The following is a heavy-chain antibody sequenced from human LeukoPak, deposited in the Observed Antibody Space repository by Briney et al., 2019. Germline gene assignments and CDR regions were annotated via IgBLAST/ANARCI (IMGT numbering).Heavy chain of an antibody. CDR3: TRGAYCTGGRCPGPFDI. V-gene: IGHV3-15*01. CDR2: IKTKSDGGTT. Sequence: GGSLRLSCAASGFIFSNAWMSWVRQAPGKGLEWVGRIKTKSDGGTTDYAAPVKGRFTISRDDSKNTLYLQMNSLKTEDTAVYYCTRGAYCTGGRCPGPFDIWGQGTTVTVSS. J-gene: IGHJ3*02. CDR1: GFIFSNAW. D-gene: IGHD2-15*01.